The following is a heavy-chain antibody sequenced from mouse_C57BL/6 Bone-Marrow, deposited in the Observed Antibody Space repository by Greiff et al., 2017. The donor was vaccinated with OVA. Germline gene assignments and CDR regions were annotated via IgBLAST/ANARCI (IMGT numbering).Heavy chain of an antibody. CDR1: GFSLTSYG. CDR3: ARSYYYGSSPGYFDV. CDR2: IWSGGST. J-gene: IGHJ1*03. V-gene: IGHV2-2*01. Sequence: VQRVESGPGLVQPSQSLSITCTVSGFSLTSYGVHWVRQSPGKGLEWLGVIWSGGSTDYNAAFISRLSISKDNSKSQVFFKMNSLQADDTAIYYCARSYYYGSSPGYFDVWGTGTTVTVSS. D-gene: IGHD1-1*01.